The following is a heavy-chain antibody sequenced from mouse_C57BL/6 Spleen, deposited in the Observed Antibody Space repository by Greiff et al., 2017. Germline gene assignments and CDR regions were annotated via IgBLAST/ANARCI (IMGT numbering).Heavy chain of an antibody. CDR2: IWRGGST. CDR1: GFSLTSYG. J-gene: IGHJ4*01. CDR3: AKKDPVVGNYAMDY. D-gene: IGHD1-1*01. Sequence: VQVVESGPGLVQPSQSLSITCTVSGFSLTSYGVHWVRQSPGKGLEWLGVIWRGGSTDYNAAFMSRLSITKDNSKSQVFFKMNSLQADDTAIYYCAKKDPVVGNYAMDYWGQGTSVTVSS. V-gene: IGHV2-5*01.